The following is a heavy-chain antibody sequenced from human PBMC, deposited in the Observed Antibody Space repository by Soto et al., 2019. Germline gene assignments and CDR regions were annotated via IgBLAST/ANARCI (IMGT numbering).Heavy chain of an antibody. CDR1: GGSISSGGYY. J-gene: IGHJ4*02. CDR3: ARSFGVAAAGPFDY. CDR2: IYYSGST. Sequence: QVQLQESGPGLVKPSQTLSLTCTVSGGSISSGGYYWSWIRQHPGKGLEWIGDIYYSGSTDYNPSLKSRVTISVDTSKNQFSLKLSSVTAAYTAVYYWARSFGVAAAGPFDYWGQGTLVTVSS. V-gene: IGHV4-31*03. D-gene: IGHD6-13*01.